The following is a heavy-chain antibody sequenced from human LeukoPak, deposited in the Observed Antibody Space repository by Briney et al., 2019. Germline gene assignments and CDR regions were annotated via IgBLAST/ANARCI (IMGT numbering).Heavy chain of an antibody. J-gene: IGHJ5*02. CDR2: ISNHDLDI. Sequence: GGSLRLSCAASGLNFKIAWMSWVRQAPGKGLEWVSTISNHDLDIYYADSMKGRITISRDNAENTVYLEMSSLRVEDTALYYCTKDSIIVNSWGFDLWGQGTLVTVSS. V-gene: IGHV3-21*01. CDR3: TKDSIIVNSWGFDL. D-gene: IGHD1-26*01. CDR1: GLNFKIAW.